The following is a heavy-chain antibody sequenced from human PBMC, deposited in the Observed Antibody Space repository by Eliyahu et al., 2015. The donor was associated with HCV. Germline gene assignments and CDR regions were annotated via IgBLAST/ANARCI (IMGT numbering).Heavy chain of an antibody. CDR2: ISYDGSNR. CDR3: AKDGRPWRGLSSAFFDS. Sequence: QVQLVESGGGVAQPGTSLRLSCAAXXXXFXTXTMHWVRQAPGKGLDWVALISYDGSNRYYADSVKGRFSISRDNSRNTLFLQMSSLGPEDTAVYYCAKDGRPWRGLSSAFFDSWGQGVLVTVSS. D-gene: IGHD1-26*01. CDR1: XXXFXTXT. J-gene: IGHJ4*02. V-gene: IGHV3-30*18.